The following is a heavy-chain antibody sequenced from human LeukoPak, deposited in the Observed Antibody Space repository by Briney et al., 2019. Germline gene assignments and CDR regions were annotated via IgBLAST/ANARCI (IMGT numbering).Heavy chain of an antibody. J-gene: IGHJ4*02. CDR3: AREDGDPPVYYFDY. Sequence: SSETLSLTCTVSGGSISSGGYYWSWIRQHPGKGLEWIGYIYYSGSTYYNPSLKSRVTISVDTSKNQFSLKLSSVTAADTAVYYCAREDGDPPVYYFDYXXXXTXXXXSS. CDR2: IYYSGST. V-gene: IGHV4-31*03. D-gene: IGHD4-17*01. CDR1: GGSISSGGYY.